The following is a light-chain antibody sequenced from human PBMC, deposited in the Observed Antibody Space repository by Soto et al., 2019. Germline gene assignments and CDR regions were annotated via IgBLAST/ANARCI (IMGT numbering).Light chain of an antibody. CDR3: GTWDIALSVVL. V-gene: IGLV1-51*01. Sequence: QSVLTQPPSVSAAPGQRVTISCSGSSNIGHNYVTWYQQLPGTAPKLRIYDNTKRPSGIPDRFSGSKSGTSATLDITGLQTGDEADYYCGTWDIALSVVLFGGGTQLTVL. CDR1: SNIGHNY. J-gene: IGLJ7*01. CDR2: DNT.